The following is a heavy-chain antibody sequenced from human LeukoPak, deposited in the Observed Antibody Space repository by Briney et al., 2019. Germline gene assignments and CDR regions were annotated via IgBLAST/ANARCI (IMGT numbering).Heavy chain of an antibody. CDR1: GGSISSYY. CDR2: IYYSGST. V-gene: IGHV4-59*12. CDR3: ARVDWEYYFDY. Sequence: KPSETLSLTCTVSGGSISSYYWSWIRQPPGKGLEWIGYIYYSGSTNYNPSLKSRVTISVDTSKNQFSLKLSSVTAADTAVYYCARVDWEYYFDYWGQGTLVTVSS. J-gene: IGHJ4*02. D-gene: IGHD3-9*01.